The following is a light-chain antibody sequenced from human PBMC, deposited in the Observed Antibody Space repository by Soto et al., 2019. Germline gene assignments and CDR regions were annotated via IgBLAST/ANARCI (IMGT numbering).Light chain of an antibody. CDR3: QQYNSYSLF. V-gene: IGKV1-5*01. J-gene: IGKJ2*01. CDR1: QSISNW. CDR2: GAS. Sequence: DIQMTLSPSTLSASVGDRVTITCRASQSISNWLAWYQQKPGKAPKLLIYGASSLESGVPSRFSGSGSGTEFTLTISSLQPDDFATYYCQQYNSYSLFFGQGTKLEIK.